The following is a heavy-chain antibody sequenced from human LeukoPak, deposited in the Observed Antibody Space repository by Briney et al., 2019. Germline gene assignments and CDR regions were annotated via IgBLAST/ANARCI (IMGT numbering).Heavy chain of an antibody. CDR1: GYTFTGYY. J-gene: IGHJ4*02. Sequence: ASVRVSCKASGYTFTGYYMHWVRQAPGQGLEWMGRINPNSGGTNYAQKFQGRVTMTRDTSTSTVYMELSSLRSEDTAVYYCARVPGGVGAQFDYWGQGTLVTVSS. V-gene: IGHV1-2*06. D-gene: IGHD1-26*01. CDR3: ARVPGGVGAQFDY. CDR2: INPNSGGT.